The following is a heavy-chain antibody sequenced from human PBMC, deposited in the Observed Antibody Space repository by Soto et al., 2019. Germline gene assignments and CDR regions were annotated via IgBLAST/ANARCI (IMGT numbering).Heavy chain of an antibody. CDR3: ARDRNGAFDI. CDR1: GFTFSSYA. CDR2: ISYDGSNK. V-gene: IGHV3-30-3*01. Sequence: GGSLRLSCAASGFTFSSYAMHWVRQAPGKGLEWVAVISYDGSNKYYADSVKGRFTIFRDNSKNTLYLQMNSLRAEDTAVYYCARDRNGAFDIWGQGTMVTVSS. J-gene: IGHJ3*02.